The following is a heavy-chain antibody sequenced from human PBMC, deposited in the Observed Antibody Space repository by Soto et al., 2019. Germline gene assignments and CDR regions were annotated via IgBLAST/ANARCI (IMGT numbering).Heavy chain of an antibody. CDR2: IWSDGSKK. V-gene: IGHV3-33*01. CDR3: GRGGRWSSDY. CDR1: GFTFSNYC. J-gene: IGHJ4*02. D-gene: IGHD6-13*01. Sequence: GESLRLSCVASGFTFSNYCIQWVRQAPLKGLEWLVVIWSDGSKKYYADSVKGRFTVSRDTAKNTLYLQMDTLRVEDTAVYYCGRGGRWSSDYCGQGALVIFSS.